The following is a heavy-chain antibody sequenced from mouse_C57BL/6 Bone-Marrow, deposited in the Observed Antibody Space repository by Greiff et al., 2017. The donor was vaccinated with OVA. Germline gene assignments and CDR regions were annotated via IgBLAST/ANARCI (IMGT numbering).Heavy chain of an antibody. CDR3: ARRGYYGSSPWWYFDV. V-gene: IGHV5-12*01. CDR1: GFTFSDYY. J-gene: IGHJ1*03. Sequence: DVMLVESGGGLVQPGGSLKLSCAASGFTFSDYYMYWVRQTPEKRLEWVAYISNGGGSTYYPDTVKGRFTISRDNAKNTLYLQMSRLKSEDTAMYYCARRGYYGSSPWWYFDVWGTGTTVTDSS. D-gene: IGHD1-1*01. CDR2: ISNGGGST.